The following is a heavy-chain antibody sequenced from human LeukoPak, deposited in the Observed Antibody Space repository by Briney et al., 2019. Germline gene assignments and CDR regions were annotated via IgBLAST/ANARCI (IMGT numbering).Heavy chain of an antibody. V-gene: IGHV5-51*01. CDR3: ARLVGDYYGSGSYYNLDY. D-gene: IGHD3-10*01. CDR2: IYPGDSDT. CDR1: GYRFTSYW. J-gene: IGHJ4*02. Sequence: GESLQISCKGSGYRFTSYWIGWVRPMPGKGLEWMGIIYPGDSDTRYSPSFQGQVTISADKSISTAYLQWSSLKASDTAMYYCARLVGDYYGSGSYYNLDYWGQGTLVTVSS.